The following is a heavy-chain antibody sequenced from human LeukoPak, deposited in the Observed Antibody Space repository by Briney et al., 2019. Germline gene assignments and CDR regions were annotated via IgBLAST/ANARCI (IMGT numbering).Heavy chain of an antibody. Sequence: GGSLRLSCAASGFTFSSYEMNWVRQAPGKGLEWVSYISSSGSTIYYADSVKGRFTISSDNAKNSLYLQMNSLRAEDTAVYYCAREDYGDYAGSFDYWGQGTLVTVSS. CDR2: ISSSGSTI. CDR1: GFTFSSYE. CDR3: AREDYGDYAGSFDY. D-gene: IGHD4-17*01. J-gene: IGHJ4*02. V-gene: IGHV3-48*03.